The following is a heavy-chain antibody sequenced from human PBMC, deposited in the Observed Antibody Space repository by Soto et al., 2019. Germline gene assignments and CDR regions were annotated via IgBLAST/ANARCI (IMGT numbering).Heavy chain of an antibody. CDR3: ARGAGSSDYYYVDY. D-gene: IGHD3-22*01. V-gene: IGHV4-59*01. J-gene: IGHJ4*02. CDR1: GGSISSYY. CDR2: IYYSGST. Sequence: SETLSLTXTVSGGSISSYYWSWIRQPPGKGLEWIGYIYYSGSTNYNPSLKSRVTTSVDPYKHQFSLKLSSVTAADTDVYYCARGAGSSDYYYVDYWGQGTLVTVSS.